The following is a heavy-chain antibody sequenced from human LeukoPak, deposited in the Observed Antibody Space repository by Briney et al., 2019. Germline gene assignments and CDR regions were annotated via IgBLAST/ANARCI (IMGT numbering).Heavy chain of an antibody. CDR2: VYSSGST. CDR3: ARHVGCGGSCYYHDY. V-gene: IGHV4-4*07. CDR1: GGSISSYY. D-gene: IGHD2-15*01. J-gene: IGHJ4*02. Sequence: PSETLSLTCTVSGGSISSYYWSWIRQPAGKGLECIGRVYSSGSTNYNPSLKSRVTMSIDTSKNQFSLKLTSVTAADTAVYYCARHVGCGGSCYYHDYWGQGTLVTVSS.